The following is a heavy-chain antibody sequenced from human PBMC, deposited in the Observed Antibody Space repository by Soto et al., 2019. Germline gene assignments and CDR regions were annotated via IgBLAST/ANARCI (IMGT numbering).Heavy chain of an antibody. CDR1: GGSISSGGYY. J-gene: IGHJ4*02. Sequence: SETLSLTCTVSGGSISSGGYYWSWIRQHPGKGLEWIGYIYYSGSTYYNPSLKSRVTISVDTSKNQFSLKLSSVTAADTAVYYCARGTLVSVVTDFDYWGQGTLVTVSS. CDR3: ARGTLVSVVTDFDY. CDR2: IYYSGST. D-gene: IGHD2-15*01. V-gene: IGHV4-31*03.